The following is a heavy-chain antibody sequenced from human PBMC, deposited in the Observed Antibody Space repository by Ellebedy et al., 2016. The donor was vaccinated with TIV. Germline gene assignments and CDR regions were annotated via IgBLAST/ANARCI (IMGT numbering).Heavy chain of an antibody. J-gene: IGHJ6*02. V-gene: IGHV1-46*01. CDR3: ARTPAAGGWYGMDV. CDR1: GYIFTNYY. CDR2: INPSGGVT. Sequence: ASVKVSCKASGYIFTNYYMHWVRQAPGQGLEWLGIINPSGGVTTYAQNFQGRVTMTRDTSTSTVYMELSSLRSEDTAVYYCARTPAAGGWYGMDVWGQGTTVTVSS. D-gene: IGHD6-13*01.